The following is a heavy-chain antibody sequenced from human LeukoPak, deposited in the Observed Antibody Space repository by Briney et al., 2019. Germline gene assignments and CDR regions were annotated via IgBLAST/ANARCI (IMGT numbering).Heavy chain of an antibody. J-gene: IGHJ5*02. CDR3: AKDRSVRGYDPEGWFDP. CDR2: ISDTGGRT. Sequence: GGSLRLSCAVSGITLSNYGMTWVRQAPGKGLEWVAGISDTGGRTNYADSVKGRFTISRDNSKNTLYLQMNSLRAEDTAVYYCAKDRSVRGYDPEGWFDPWGQGTLVTVSS. D-gene: IGHD5-12*01. V-gene: IGHV3-23*01. CDR1: GITLSNYG.